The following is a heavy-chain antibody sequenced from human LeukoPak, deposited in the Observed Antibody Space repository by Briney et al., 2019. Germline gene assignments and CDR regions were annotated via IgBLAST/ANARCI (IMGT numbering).Heavy chain of an antibody. CDR1: GGTFSSYA. D-gene: IGHD3-22*01. Sequence: SVKVSCKASGGTFSSYAISWVRQAPGQGREWMGWIIPILGIANYAHKSQGRVTITADKSTSTAYMELSSLRSEDTAVYYCARESGYSRFDYWGQGTLVTVSS. CDR3: ARESGYSRFDY. V-gene: IGHV1-69*10. CDR2: IIPILGIA. J-gene: IGHJ4*02.